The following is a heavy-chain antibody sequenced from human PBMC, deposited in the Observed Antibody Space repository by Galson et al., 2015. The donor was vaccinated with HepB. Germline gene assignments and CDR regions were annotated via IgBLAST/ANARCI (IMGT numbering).Heavy chain of an antibody. J-gene: IGHJ2*01. CDR1: GSSFTSYW. D-gene: IGHD2-2*01. V-gene: IGHV5-10-1*01. CDR2: IDPSDSYT. CDR3: ARPSSKDIVVVPAAEDWYFDL. Sequence: QSGAEVKKPGESLRISCKGSGSSFTSYWISWVRQMPGKGLEWMGRIDPSDSYTNYSPSFQGHVTISADESISTTYLQWSSLKASDTAMYYCARPSSKDIVVVPAAEDWYFDLWGRGTLVTVSS.